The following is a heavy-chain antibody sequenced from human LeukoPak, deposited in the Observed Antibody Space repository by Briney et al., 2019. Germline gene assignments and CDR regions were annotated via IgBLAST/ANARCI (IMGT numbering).Heavy chain of an antibody. D-gene: IGHD3-10*01. V-gene: IGHV4-38-2*02. CDR2: IYHSGSS. CDR3: ARDLGPDYYGSGTPIGFDP. Sequence: SETLSLTCTVSGYSISSGYYWGWIRQPPGKGLEWIGSIYHSGSSYYNPSLKSRVTISVDKSKNQFSLKLSSVTAADTAVYYCARDLGPDYYGSGTPIGFDPWGQGTLVTVSS. J-gene: IGHJ5*02. CDR1: GYSISSGYY.